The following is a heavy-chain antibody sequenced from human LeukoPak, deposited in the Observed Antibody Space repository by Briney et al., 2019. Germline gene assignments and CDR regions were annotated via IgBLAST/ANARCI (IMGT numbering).Heavy chain of an antibody. CDR1: GFSVSRKY. J-gene: IGHJ4*02. V-gene: IGHV3-53*01. CDR2: IYTGGNT. Sequence: TGGSLRLSCAASGFSVSRKYMNWVRQAPGKGLEWVSVIYTGGNTFYADSVKGRFTISRDNAENSLYLQMNSLRVEDTAVYYCARAPTVLVGYCSSSSCQADYWGQGTLVTVSS. D-gene: IGHD2-2*01. CDR3: ARAPTVLVGYCSSSSCQADY.